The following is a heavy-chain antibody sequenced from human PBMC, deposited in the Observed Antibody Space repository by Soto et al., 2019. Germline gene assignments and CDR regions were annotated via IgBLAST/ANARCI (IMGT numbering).Heavy chain of an antibody. D-gene: IGHD6-19*01. J-gene: IGHJ4*02. CDR3: AKGGRQWLVTSDFNY. Sequence: VQLVESGGGVVQPGRSLRLSCAASGFTFSDYAMHWVRQAPGKGLEWVAVVSHDGRNTHYADSVKGRFTISRDSSKNTVSLETTGLSAEDTAVSYCAKGGRQWLVTSDFNYWGQGALVTVSS. CDR1: GFTFSDYA. V-gene: IGHV3-30*18. CDR2: VSHDGRNT.